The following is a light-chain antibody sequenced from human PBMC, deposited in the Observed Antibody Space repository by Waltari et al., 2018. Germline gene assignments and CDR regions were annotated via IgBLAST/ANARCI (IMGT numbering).Light chain of an antibody. V-gene: IGLV1-47*01. CDR2: RNN. CDR1: SSNIGSNH. CDR3: AAWDDSLSGVV. J-gene: IGLJ2*01. Sequence: QSVLTQPPSASGAPGQRATISCSGSSSNIGSNHVSWYQQLPGTAPKLLIYRNNQRPSGVPDRFSGSKSGTSASLTISGLRSEDEADYYCAAWDDSLSGVVFGGGTKLTVL.